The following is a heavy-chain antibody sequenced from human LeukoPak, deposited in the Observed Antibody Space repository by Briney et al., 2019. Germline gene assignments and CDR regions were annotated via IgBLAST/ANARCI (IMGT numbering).Heavy chain of an antibody. V-gene: IGHV1-2*02. CDR2: INPNSGGT. CDR3: ARGIAVAGFRFDY. D-gene: IGHD6-19*01. CDR1: GYTFTGYY. J-gene: IGHJ4*02. Sequence: EASVKVSCKASGYTFTGYYMHWVRQAPGQGLEWMGWINPNSGGTNYAQKFQGRVTMTRDTSISTAYMDLSRLTSDDTAVYYCARGIAVAGFRFDYWGQGTLVTVSS.